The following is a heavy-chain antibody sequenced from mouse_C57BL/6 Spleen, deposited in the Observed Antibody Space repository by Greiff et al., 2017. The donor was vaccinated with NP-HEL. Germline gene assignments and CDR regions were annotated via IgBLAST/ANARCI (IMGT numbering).Heavy chain of an antibody. J-gene: IGHJ2*01. V-gene: IGHV1-42*01. CDR1: GYSFTGYY. CDR3: ARGTTVVATGFDY. CDR2: INPSTGGT. D-gene: IGHD1-1*01. Sequence: VQLQQSGPELVKPGASVKISCKASGYSFTGYYMNWVKQSPEKSLEWIGEINPSTGGTTYNQKFKAKATLTVDKSSSTAYMQLKSLTSEDSAVYYCARGTTVVATGFDYWGQGTTLTVSS.